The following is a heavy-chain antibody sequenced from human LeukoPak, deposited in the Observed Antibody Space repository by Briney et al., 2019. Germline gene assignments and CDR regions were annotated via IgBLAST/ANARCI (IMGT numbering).Heavy chain of an antibody. V-gene: IGHV4-38-2*01. CDR2: IDQSGST. CDR3: ARNATNIATTGRGAVYFDY. D-gene: IGHD6-13*01. Sequence: SETLSLTCAVSGYSISSDYYWGWIRQPPGKGLEWIGSIDQSGSTYYNPSLKSRVTISVDTSKNKFSLKLSSVTAADTAFYYCARNATNIATTGRGAVYFDYWGRGTLVTVSP. CDR1: GYSISSDYY. J-gene: IGHJ4*02.